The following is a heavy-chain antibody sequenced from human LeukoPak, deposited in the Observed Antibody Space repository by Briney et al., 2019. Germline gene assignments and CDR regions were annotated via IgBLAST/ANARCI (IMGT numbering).Heavy chain of an antibody. Sequence: AGGSLRLSCAASGFTFSSYAMSWVRQAPGKGPEWVSTISIDGGRTYYADSVKGRFTVSRDTSKNTLYLQMKSLRAEDTAVYYCARKGIGSSRYQNMDVWGKGTTVTVSS. J-gene: IGHJ6*03. D-gene: IGHD6-25*01. CDR1: GFTFSSYA. CDR3: ARKGIGSSRYQNMDV. CDR2: ISIDGGRT. V-gene: IGHV3-23*01.